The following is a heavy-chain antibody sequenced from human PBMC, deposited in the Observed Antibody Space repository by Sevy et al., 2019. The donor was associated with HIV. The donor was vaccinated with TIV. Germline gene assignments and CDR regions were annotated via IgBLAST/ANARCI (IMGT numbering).Heavy chain of an antibody. CDR2: ISSSSNTI. Sequence: GGSLRLSCAASGFTLSGYSMNWVRQAPGKGLEWISYISSSSNTIYYADSVKGRFTISRDNAKNSLYLQMNSLRAEDTAVYYCARGRSGGGATNAFDMWGQGTMVTVSS. CDR1: GFTLSGYS. D-gene: IGHD1-26*01. V-gene: IGHV3-48*01. J-gene: IGHJ3*02. CDR3: ARGRSGGGATNAFDM.